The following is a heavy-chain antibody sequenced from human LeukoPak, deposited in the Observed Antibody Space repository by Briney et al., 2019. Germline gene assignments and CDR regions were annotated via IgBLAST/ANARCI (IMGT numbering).Heavy chain of an antibody. Sequence: SETLSLTCTVSGGSISSSSYYWGWIRQPPGRGLGWIGSIYYSGSTYYNPSLKSRVAISVDTSKNQFSLKLSSVTAADTAVYYCARTTTGSEGYYYYYMDVWGKGTTVTVSS. D-gene: IGHD4-11*01. V-gene: IGHV4-39*07. J-gene: IGHJ6*03. CDR1: GGSISSSSYY. CDR2: IYYSGST. CDR3: ARTTTGSEGYYYYYMDV.